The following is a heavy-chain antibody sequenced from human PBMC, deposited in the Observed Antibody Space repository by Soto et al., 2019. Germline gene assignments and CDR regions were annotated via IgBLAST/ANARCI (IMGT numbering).Heavy chain of an antibody. CDR1: RFSFSSYW. V-gene: IGHV3-7*01. D-gene: IGHD2-8*01. CDR2: IKRDGSEK. J-gene: IGHJ6*02. CDR3: AREGLLCTNGVCPGPKYYYYGMDV. Sequence: EVQLVESGGGLVQPGGSLRLSCAASRFSFSSYWMSWIRQSPGKGLEWVVNIKRDGSEKYYVDSVKGQFTISRDNAKNSLYLQMNSLRAADSAVYYCAREGLLCTNGVCPGPKYYYYGMDVWGQGTTVTVSS.